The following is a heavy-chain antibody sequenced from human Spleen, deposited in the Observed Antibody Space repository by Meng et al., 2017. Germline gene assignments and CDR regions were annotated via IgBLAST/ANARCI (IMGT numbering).Heavy chain of an antibody. CDR3: ARQRLTYYYDNSGYYSRYFDY. D-gene: IGHD3-22*01. J-gene: IGHJ4*02. Sequence: SETLSLTCTVSGGSISSSSFYWGWIRQPPGKGLEWIGTIYYSGSTYYNPSLKSRVTISVDTSKNQLSLRLSSVTAADTAVYYCARQRLTYYYDNSGYYSRYFDYWGQGTLVTVSS. CDR2: IYYSGST. CDR1: GGSISSSSFY. V-gene: IGHV4-39*07.